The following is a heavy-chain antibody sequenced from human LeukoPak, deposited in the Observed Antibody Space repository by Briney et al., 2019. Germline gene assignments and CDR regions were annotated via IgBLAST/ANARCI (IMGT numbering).Heavy chain of an antibody. J-gene: IGHJ3*02. Sequence: SVKVSCKASGGTFTSYAISWVRQAPGQGLEWMGRIIPILGIANYAQKFQGRVTITADKSTSTAYMELSSLRSEDTAVYYCARDYSSGYYSSAFDIWGQGTMVTVSS. CDR2: IIPILGIA. D-gene: IGHD3-22*01. CDR3: ARDYSSGYYSSAFDI. CDR1: GGTFTSYA. V-gene: IGHV1-69*04.